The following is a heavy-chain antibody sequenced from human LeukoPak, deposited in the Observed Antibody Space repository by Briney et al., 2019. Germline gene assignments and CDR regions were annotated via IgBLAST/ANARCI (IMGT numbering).Heavy chain of an antibody. Sequence: GGSLRLSCAASGFTFSDYYMSWIRQAPGKGLEWVSYISSSGSTIYYAGSVKGRFTISRDNAKNSLYLQMNSLRAEDTAVYYCARRHIVATTLDYWGQGTLVTVSS. CDR2: ISSSGSTI. J-gene: IGHJ4*02. CDR1: GFTFSDYY. V-gene: IGHV3-11*01. CDR3: ARRHIVATTLDY. D-gene: IGHD5-12*01.